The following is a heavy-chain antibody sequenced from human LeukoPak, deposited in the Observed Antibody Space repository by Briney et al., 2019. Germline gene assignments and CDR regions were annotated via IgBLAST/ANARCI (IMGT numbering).Heavy chain of an antibody. D-gene: IGHD3-22*01. CDR2: ISYDGSNK. V-gene: IGHV3-30*03. J-gene: IGHJ4*02. CDR1: GFTFSSYG. CDR3: ARDRRYYDSSGYCDY. Sequence: GRSLRLSCAASGFTFSSYGMHWVRQAPGKGLEWVAVISYDGSNKYYADSVKGRFTISRDNSKNTLYLQMNSLRAEDTAVYYCARDRRYYDSSGYCDYWGQGTLVTVSS.